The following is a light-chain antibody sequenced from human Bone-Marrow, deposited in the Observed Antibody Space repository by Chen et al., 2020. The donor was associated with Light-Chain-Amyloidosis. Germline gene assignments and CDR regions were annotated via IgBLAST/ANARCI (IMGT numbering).Light chain of an antibody. Sequence: QSALTQPPSASGSPGQSVTISCTGASSDVGGYTFVSWYQQHPGKAPKLMIHEVSKRPSGVPDRCSGSKSGNTASLTVSGLQAEDEADYYCSSYIGNNNWVFGGGTKLTVL. CDR1: SSDVGGYTF. CDR2: EVS. J-gene: IGLJ3*02. V-gene: IGLV2-8*01. CDR3: SSYIGNNNWV.